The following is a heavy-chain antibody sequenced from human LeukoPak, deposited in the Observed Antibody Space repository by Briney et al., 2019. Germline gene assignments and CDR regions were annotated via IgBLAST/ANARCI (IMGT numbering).Heavy chain of an antibody. CDR2: TSGSGGST. Sequence: GGSLRLSCAASGFTFSSYAMSWVRQAPGKGLEWVSATSGSGGSTYYADSVKGRFTISRDNSKNTLYLQMNSLRAEDTAVYYCAKSSTYYYDSSGYSRWDDAFDIWGQGTMVTVSS. J-gene: IGHJ3*02. D-gene: IGHD3-22*01. CDR3: AKSSTYYYDSSGYSRWDDAFDI. V-gene: IGHV3-23*01. CDR1: GFTFSSYA.